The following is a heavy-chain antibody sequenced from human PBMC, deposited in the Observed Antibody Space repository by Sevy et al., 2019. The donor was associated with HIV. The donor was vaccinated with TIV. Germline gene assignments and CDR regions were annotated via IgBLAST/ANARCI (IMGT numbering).Heavy chain of an antibody. J-gene: IGHJ4*02. CDR1: GFTFRKYS. D-gene: IGHD2-8*01. Sequence: GGSLRLSCTASGFTFRKYSMSWVRQPPGKGLEWVSTLSFGCGEINYADSVKGRFTISRDNSKSSMYLQMNNLRPEDTAVYYCAREGCTKPHDYWGQGTLVTVSS. CDR2: LSFGCGEI. CDR3: AREGCTKPHDY. V-gene: IGHV3-23*01.